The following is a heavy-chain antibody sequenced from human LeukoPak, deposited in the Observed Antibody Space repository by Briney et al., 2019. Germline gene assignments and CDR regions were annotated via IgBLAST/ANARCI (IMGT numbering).Heavy chain of an antibody. V-gene: IGHV4-59*08. Sequence: SETLSLPCTVSGGSISRYYWSWIRQPPGKGLEWIGYIYYSGNTNYNPSLKSRVTISADTSKNQCSLKLSTVTAADTGVYYCARGGGKVSWFDPWGQGALVTVSS. J-gene: IGHJ5*02. CDR3: ARGGGKVSWFDP. CDR1: GGSISRYY. D-gene: IGHD4-23*01. CDR2: IYYSGNT.